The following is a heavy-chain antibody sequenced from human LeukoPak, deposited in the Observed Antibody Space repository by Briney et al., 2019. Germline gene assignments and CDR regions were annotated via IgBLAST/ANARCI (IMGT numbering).Heavy chain of an antibody. V-gene: IGHV1-2*02. CDR2: IIPSSGGA. Sequence: ASVKVSCKASGYTFTDYCVHWVRQAPGQGLEWMGWIIPSSGGANYAQNLQGRVTMTRDTSIATAYMGLSRLRSDDTAVYYCARDENPYYYYGVDVWGQGTTVTVSS. CDR3: ARDENPYYYYGVDV. CDR1: GYTFTDYC. J-gene: IGHJ6*02.